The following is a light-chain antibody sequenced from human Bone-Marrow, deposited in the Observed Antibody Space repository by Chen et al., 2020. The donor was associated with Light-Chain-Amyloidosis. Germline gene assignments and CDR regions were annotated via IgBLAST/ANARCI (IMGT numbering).Light chain of an antibody. CDR1: SSNIGINY. Sequence: QSVLTQPPSASGTPGQRVTISCSGASSNIGINYVYWYQHFPGAAPHLPIPRNNQRPSGVPDRFSASQSCTFGLPAHRGLPFEGGADYYCAAWDGSLSGYVFGTGTKVIVL. J-gene: IGLJ1*01. CDR3: AAWDGSLSGYV. CDR2: RNN. V-gene: IGLV1-47*01.